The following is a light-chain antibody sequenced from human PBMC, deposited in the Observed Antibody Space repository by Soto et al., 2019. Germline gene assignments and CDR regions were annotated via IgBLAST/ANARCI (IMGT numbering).Light chain of an antibody. CDR1: SSNIGAGYY. Sequence: QSVLTQPPSVSGDPGQRVTISWTGSSSNIGAGYYVHWYQQLPGTAPKLLISGNNNRPSEVPDRLSGSKSGTSASLAIAGLQAEDEADYYCQSYHDSLHVYVFGAGTKVT. CDR2: GNN. V-gene: IGLV1-40*01. J-gene: IGLJ1*01. CDR3: QSYHDSLHVYV.